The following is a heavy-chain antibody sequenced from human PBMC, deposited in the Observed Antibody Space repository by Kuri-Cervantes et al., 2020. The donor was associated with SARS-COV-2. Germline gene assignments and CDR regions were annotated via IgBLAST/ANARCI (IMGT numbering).Heavy chain of an antibody. CDR1: GFTFSDYC. CDR2: ISSSGSTI. V-gene: IGHV3-11*04. CDR3: ARDLTLGYTEAYYYYMDV. D-gene: IGHD3-16*02. Sequence: GESLKISCAASGFTFSDYCMSWIRQAPGKGLEWVSYISSSGSTIYYADSVKGRFTISRDNAKNSLYLQMNSLRAEDTAVYYCARDLTLGYTEAYYYYMDVWGKGTTVTVSS. J-gene: IGHJ6*03.